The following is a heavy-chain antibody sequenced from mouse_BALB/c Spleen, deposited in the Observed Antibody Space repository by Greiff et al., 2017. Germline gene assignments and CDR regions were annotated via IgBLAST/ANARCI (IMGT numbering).Heavy chain of an antibody. V-gene: IGHV14-3*02. Sequence: EVQLQQSGAELVKPGASVKLSCTASGFNIKDTYMHWVQQRPEQGLEWIGRIDPANGNTKYDPKFPGTATITADTSSNTAYLQLSSLTSEDTAVYYCARWLLGGWFAYWGQGTLVTVSA. CDR1: GFNIKDTY. CDR3: ARWLLGGWFAY. J-gene: IGHJ3*01. D-gene: IGHD2-3*01. CDR2: IDPANGNT.